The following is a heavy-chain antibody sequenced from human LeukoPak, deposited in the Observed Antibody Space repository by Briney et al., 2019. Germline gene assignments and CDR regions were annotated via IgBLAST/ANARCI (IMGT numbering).Heavy chain of an antibody. D-gene: IGHD4-17*01. J-gene: IGHJ4*02. V-gene: IGHV3-21*04. CDR3: AKDFGTTVTALFDY. CDR2: ISSSSSYI. CDR1: GFTFSSYS. Sequence: KPGGSLRLSCAASGFTFSSYSMNWVRQAPGKGLEWVSSISSSSSYIYYADSVKGRFTISRDNAKNSLYLQMNSLRAEDTAVYYCAKDFGTTVTALFDYWGQGTLVTVSS.